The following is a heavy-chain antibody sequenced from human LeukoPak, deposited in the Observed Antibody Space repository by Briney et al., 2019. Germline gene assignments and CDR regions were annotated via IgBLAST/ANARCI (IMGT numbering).Heavy chain of an antibody. Sequence: SVKVSCKASGGTFSSYAISWVRQAPGQGLEWMGGIIPIFGTANYAQKFQGRVTITADESTSTAYMELSSLRSEDTAVYYCARHRFPLGDQLQTIYYYYGMDGWGQGTTVTVSS. V-gene: IGHV1-69*13. CDR1: GGTFSSYA. CDR3: ARHRFPLGDQLQTIYYYYGMDG. D-gene: IGHD2-2*01. CDR2: IIPIFGTA. J-gene: IGHJ6*02.